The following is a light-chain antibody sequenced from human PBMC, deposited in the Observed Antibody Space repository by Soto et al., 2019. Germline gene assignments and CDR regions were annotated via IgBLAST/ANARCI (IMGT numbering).Light chain of an antibody. J-gene: IGKJ4*01. CDR1: QSVSSSY. Sequence: EIVLTQSPGTPSLSPGDRGTLSCRAVQSVSSSYLAWYQQKPGQAPRLLVYGASTRATGIPARFSGSGSGTEFTLTISSPKSEDFAVYYCQQYNHWHTLTFGGGTKVDIK. CDR3: QQYNHWHTLT. CDR2: GAS. V-gene: IGKV3-15*01.